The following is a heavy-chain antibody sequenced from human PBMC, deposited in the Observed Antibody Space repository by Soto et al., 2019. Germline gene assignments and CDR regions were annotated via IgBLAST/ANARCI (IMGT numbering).Heavy chain of an antibody. Sequence: GKGLEWIGSIYYSGSTYYNPSLKSRVTISVDTSKNQFSLKLSSVTAADTAVYYCARPNDYYYGMDVWGQGTTVTVSS. V-gene: IGHV4-39*01. J-gene: IGHJ6*02. CDR3: ARPNDYYYGMDV. CDR2: IYYSGST. D-gene: IGHD3-16*01.